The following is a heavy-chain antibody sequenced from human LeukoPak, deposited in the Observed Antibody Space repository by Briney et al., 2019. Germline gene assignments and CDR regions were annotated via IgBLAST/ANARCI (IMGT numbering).Heavy chain of an antibody. J-gene: IGHJ4*02. CDR1: GGTFSSYA. CDR2: IIPIFGTA. D-gene: IGHD3-3*01. Sequence: ASVKVSCTASGGTFSSYAISWVRQAPGQGLEWMGGIIPIFGTANYAQKFQGRVTITADESTSTAYMELSSLRSEDTAVYYCTRDNGRFLEWLLSYWGQGTLVTVSS. CDR3: TRDNGRFLEWLLSY. V-gene: IGHV1-69*13.